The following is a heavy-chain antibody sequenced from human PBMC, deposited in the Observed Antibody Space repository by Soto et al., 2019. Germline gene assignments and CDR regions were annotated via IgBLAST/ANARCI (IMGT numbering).Heavy chain of an antibody. CDR1: GDSVSSPYW. CDR2: VFHTGTT. CDR3: ARSAGWYAVHS. Sequence: QVQLQESGPGLVKPSGTLSLTCAVSGDSVSSPYWWCWVRQPPGKGLEWIGEVFHTGTTSYNPSLRSRVTISMDKSNNQFSLDLSSVTAADTAVYYSARSAGWYAVHSWGPGTLVVVSS. J-gene: IGHJ4*02. D-gene: IGHD6-19*01. V-gene: IGHV4-4*02.